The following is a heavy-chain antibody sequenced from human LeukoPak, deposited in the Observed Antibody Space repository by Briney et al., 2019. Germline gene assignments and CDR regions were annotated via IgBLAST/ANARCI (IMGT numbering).Heavy chain of an antibody. J-gene: IGHJ4*02. V-gene: IGHV4-59*01. CDR1: GGSISSYY. Sequence: SQTLSLTCTVSGGSISSYYWSWIRQPPGKGLEWIGYIYYNGGTNYNPSLRSRVTISVDTSKNQFSLKLSSVTAADTAVYYCARGRDPKGIDYWGQGTLVTVSS. CDR3: ARGRDPKGIDY. CDR2: IYYNGGT.